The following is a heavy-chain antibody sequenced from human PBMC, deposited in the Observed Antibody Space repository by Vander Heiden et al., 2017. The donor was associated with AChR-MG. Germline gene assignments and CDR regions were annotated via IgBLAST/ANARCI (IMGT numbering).Heavy chain of an antibody. D-gene: IGHD5-12*01. J-gene: IGHJ5*02. V-gene: IGHV2-26*01. CDR2: IFSNDEK. CDR3: ARIEVGYGFRCGFDP. CDR1: GFSLSNARMG. Sequence: QVTLKESGPVLVKPTETLTLTCPVSGFSLSNARMGVIWIRQPPGKALEWLAHIFSNDEKSYSTSLKSRLTISKDTSKSQVVLTMTNMDPVDTATYYCARIEVGYGFRCGFDPWGQGTLVTVSS.